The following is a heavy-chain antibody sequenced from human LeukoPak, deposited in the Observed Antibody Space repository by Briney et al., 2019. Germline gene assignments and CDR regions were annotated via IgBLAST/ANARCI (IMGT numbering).Heavy chain of an antibody. CDR1: GGSISSGDYY. D-gene: IGHD3-22*01. CDR3: ARAQKTYYYDSSGYYVAY. CDR2: IYYSGST. V-gene: IGHV4-30-4*01. Sequence: TSETLSLTCTVSGGSISSGDYYWSWIRQPQGKGLEWIGYIYYSGSTYYNPSLKSRVTISVDTSKNQFSLKLSSVTAADTAVYYCARAQKTYYYDSSGYYVAYWGQGTLVTVSS. J-gene: IGHJ4*02.